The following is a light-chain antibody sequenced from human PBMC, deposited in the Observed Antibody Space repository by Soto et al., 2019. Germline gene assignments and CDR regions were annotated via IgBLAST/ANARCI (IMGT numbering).Light chain of an antibody. Sequence: DIQMTQSPSSLSASVGDRVTVTCRASQAISNFLACYQRKPGKVPDLLISSASTLQSGAPSRFSGSRSGTDFTPTISSLQPEDFATYYCQQINSYPLTFGGGTKVDIK. CDR3: QQINSYPLT. V-gene: IGKV1-27*01. CDR2: SAS. CDR1: QAISNF. J-gene: IGKJ4*01.